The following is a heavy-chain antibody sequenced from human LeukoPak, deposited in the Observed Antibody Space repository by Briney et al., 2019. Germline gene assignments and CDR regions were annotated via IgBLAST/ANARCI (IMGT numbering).Heavy chain of an antibody. D-gene: IGHD4-17*01. Sequence: PGGSLRLSCAASGFTFSSYSMNWVRQAPGKGLEWVSHISGGSSTIMYADSVKGRFTISRDNSKNTLYLQMNSLRAEDTAVYYCPRPATTVSYAEYFQHWGQGTLVTVSS. CDR2: ISGGSSTI. V-gene: IGHV3-48*01. J-gene: IGHJ1*01. CDR1: GFTFSSYS. CDR3: PRPATTVSYAEYFQH.